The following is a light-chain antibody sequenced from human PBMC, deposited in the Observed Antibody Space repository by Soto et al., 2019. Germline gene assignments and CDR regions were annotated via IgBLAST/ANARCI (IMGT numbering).Light chain of an antibody. CDR1: SSNIGNNY. CDR2: ENN. Sequence: QSVLTQPPSMSAAPGQKVTISCAGSSSNIGNNYVSWYQQLPGTAPKLLIYENNKRPSGIPDRFSGSKSGTSATLGITGLQTGYEADYYCGTWDSRLSAGGGVFGGGTKLTVL. V-gene: IGLV1-51*02. J-gene: IGLJ2*01. CDR3: GTWDSRLSAGGGV.